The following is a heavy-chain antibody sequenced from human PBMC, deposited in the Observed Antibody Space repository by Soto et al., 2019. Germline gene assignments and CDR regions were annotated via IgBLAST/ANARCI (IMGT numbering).Heavy chain of an antibody. J-gene: IGHJ3*02. CDR3: DRVKESYDSRTDFEI. V-gene: IGHV4-4*07. CDR1: GDSISSYY. Sequence: SEPLALTCTVSGDSISSYYWTWIRQPAGKGLEWIGRIYTSGSTNYNPSLKSRVTMSVDTSKNQFSLKLSSVTAADTAVYYCDRVKESYDSRTDFEIWAQ. D-gene: IGHD3-22*01. CDR2: IYTSGST.